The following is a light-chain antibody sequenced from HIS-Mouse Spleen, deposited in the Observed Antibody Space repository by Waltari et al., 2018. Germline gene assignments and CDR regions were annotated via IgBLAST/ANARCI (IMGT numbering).Light chain of an antibody. CDR3: QQYYSYPFT. Sequence: AIRMTQSPSSFSASTGDRVTITCRASQGISSYLAWYQQKPGKATKPLIYAASTLQSGVPSRFSGSGSGTDFTLTISCLQSEDFATYYCQQYYSYPFTFGPGTKVDIK. CDR1: QGISSY. J-gene: IGKJ3*01. V-gene: IGKV1-8*01. CDR2: AAS.